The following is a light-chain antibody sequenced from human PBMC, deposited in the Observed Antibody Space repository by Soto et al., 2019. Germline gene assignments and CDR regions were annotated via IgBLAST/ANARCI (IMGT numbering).Light chain of an antibody. CDR1: QGIHNF. Sequence: DIQISQSPSSLSAFVGDSVTMSCRASQGIHNFLAWSQHKPGKAPKLLLFGASTLHSGVPSRFSGSGSGTDFTLTITNLQPEDVATYYCQKYDMDPPATFGQGTKVEI. J-gene: IGKJ1*01. V-gene: IGKV1-27*01. CDR3: QKYDMDPPAT. CDR2: GAS.